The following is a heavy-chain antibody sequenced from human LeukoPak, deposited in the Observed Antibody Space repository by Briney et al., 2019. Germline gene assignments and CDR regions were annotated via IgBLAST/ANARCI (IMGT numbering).Heavy chain of an antibody. CDR1: GGAISSSSHY. V-gene: IGHV4-39*01. J-gene: IGHJ2*01. CDR2: IYHSGST. CDR3: ARNTTVTDWYFDL. D-gene: IGHD4-17*01. Sequence: SETLSLTCTVSGGAISSSSHYWGWIRQPPRNGLEWIGSIYHSGSTVYNPSLKSRVAISVDTSRNQFSLKLNSVTASDTAVYYCARNTTVTDWYFDLWGRGTLVTVSS.